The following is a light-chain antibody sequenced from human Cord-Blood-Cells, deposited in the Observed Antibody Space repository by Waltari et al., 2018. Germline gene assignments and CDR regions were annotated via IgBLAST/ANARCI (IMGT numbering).Light chain of an antibody. CDR3: QAWDSSDVV. Sequence: SYELTQPPSVSVSPGQTASITCSGDKLGDKYACWYRQKPGQSPVLVIYQDSKRPSGIPERFSGSNSGNTATLTISGTQAMDEADYYCQAWDSSDVVFGGGTKLTVL. J-gene: IGLJ2*01. V-gene: IGLV3-1*01. CDR1: KLGDKY. CDR2: QDS.